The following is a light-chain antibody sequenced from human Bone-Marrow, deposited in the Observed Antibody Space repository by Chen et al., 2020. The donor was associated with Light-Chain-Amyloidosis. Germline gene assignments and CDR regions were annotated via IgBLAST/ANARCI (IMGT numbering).Light chain of an antibody. V-gene: IGLV3-25*03. CDR1: DLPTKY. J-gene: IGLJ2*01. Sequence: SYELPKPPSVSVSPGQTARITCSGDDLPTKYAYWYQQKPGQAPVLVIHRDTERPSGISERFSGSSSGTTATVTISGVQAEDEADYHCQSADSSGTYEVIFGGGTKLTVL. CDR2: RDT. CDR3: QSADSSGTYEVI.